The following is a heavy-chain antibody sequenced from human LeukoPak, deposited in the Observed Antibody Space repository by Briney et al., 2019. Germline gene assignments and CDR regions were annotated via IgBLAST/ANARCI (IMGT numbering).Heavy chain of an antibody. CDR3: AKLGEDLAVGVAGYWFDP. CDR1: GYGFATHW. CDR2: IYPDDSNT. V-gene: IGHV5-51*01. Sequence: GESLKIPCKGSGYGFATHWIAWVRQMSGKGLEWMGIIYPDDSNTRYSPSFQGQVTFSADKSINTAYLQWSGLKASDTAMYYCAKLGEDLAVGVAGYWFDPWGQGTLVTVSS. D-gene: IGHD2-15*01. J-gene: IGHJ5*02.